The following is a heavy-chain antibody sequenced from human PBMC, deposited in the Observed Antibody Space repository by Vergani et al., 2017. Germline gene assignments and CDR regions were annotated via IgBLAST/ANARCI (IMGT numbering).Heavy chain of an antibody. Sequence: QVQLVQSGAEVKKPGASVKVSCKASGYTFTSYYMHWVRQAPGQGLEWMGIINPSGGSTSYAQKFQGRVTMTRDTSTSTVYRELSSLRSEDTAVYYCARELSSSWYSTSFYYYGMDVWGQGTTVTVSS. D-gene: IGHD6-13*01. CDR2: INPSGGST. J-gene: IGHJ6*02. V-gene: IGHV1-46*01. CDR3: ARELSSSWYSTSFYYYGMDV. CDR1: GYTFTSYY.